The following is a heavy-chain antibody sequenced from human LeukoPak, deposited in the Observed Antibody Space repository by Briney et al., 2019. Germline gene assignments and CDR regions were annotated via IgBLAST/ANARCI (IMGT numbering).Heavy chain of an antibody. CDR2: MNPNSGNT. D-gene: IGHD3-22*01. CDR1: GYTFTSYD. Sequence: ASVKVSCKASGYTFTSYDINWVRQATGQGLEWMGWMNPNSGNTGYAQKFQGRVTMTTDTSTSTAYMELRSLRSDDTAVYYCARDPYYYDSSGYYYVPGWFDPWGQGTLVTVS. CDR3: ARDPYYYDSSGYYYVPGWFDP. J-gene: IGHJ5*02. V-gene: IGHV1-8*01.